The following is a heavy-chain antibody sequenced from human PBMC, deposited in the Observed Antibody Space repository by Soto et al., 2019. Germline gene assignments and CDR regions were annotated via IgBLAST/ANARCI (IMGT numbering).Heavy chain of an antibody. CDR3: AKGRGYCTSTSCYVGSDY. Sequence: EVQLLESGGGLVQPGGSLRLSCAASGFTFSSYAMSWVRQAPGKGLEWVSAISGSGYSTYYADSVKGRFTISRDNSKNTLYLHINSLRAEDTAVYYCAKGRGYCTSTSCYVGSDYWGQGTLVTVSS. D-gene: IGHD2-2*01. V-gene: IGHV3-23*01. J-gene: IGHJ4*02. CDR2: ISGSGYST. CDR1: GFTFSSYA.